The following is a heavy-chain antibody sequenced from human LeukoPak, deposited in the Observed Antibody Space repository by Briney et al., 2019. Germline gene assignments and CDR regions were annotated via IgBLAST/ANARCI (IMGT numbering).Heavy chain of an antibody. V-gene: IGHV1-18*01. CDR3: ARTGSIYRHETFDT. Sequence: ASVKVSCKASGYSFTTHGISWVRQAPGQGLEWMGWISSYSTYTTYAQKFQGRVTMTTDTSTSTGYLELRSLTSDDTAVYYCARTGSIYRHETFDTWGQGTVVTVSS. CDR1: GYSFTTHG. CDR2: ISSYSTYT. D-gene: IGHD2-15*01. J-gene: IGHJ3*02.